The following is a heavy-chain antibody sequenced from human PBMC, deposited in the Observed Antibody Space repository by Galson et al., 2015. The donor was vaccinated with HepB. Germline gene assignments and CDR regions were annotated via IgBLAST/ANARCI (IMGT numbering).Heavy chain of an antibody. CDR3: ARDTGSSSYGFDI. J-gene: IGHJ3*02. D-gene: IGHD6-6*01. V-gene: IGHV7-4-1*02. Sequence: SVKVSCKASGYTFTNYAMNWVRQAPGQGLEWMGWINTNTGNPTSAQAFTGRFVFSLDTSVNTAYLQITSLKAEDTAVYYCARDTGSSSYGFDIWGQGTMVTVSS. CDR2: INTNTGNP. CDR1: GYTFTNYA.